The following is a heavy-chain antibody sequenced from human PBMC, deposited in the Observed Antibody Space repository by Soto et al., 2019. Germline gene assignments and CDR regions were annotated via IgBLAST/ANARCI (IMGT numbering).Heavy chain of an antibody. CDR1: GGSFSGYY. CDR2: IYYSGST. V-gene: IGHV4-59*01. CDR3: ARAKDSSAYYWDY. J-gene: IGHJ4*01. Sequence: SETLSLTCAVYGGSFSGYYWSWIRQPPGKGLEWIGYIYYSGSTNYSPFLKSRVTISGDTSKNQFSLKLNSVTAADTAVYYCARAKDSSAYYWDYWGHGTLVTVSS. D-gene: IGHD3-22*01.